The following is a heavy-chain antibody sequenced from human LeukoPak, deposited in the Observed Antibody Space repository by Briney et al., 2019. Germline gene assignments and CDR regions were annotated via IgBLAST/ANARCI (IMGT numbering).Heavy chain of an antibody. Sequence: SVKVPCKASGGTFSSYAISWVRQAPGQGLEWMGGIIPIFGTANYAQKFQGRVTITTDESTSTAYMELSSLRSEDTAVYYCARVRDCSGGSCTGDMDVWGKGTTVTVSS. CDR3: ARVRDCSGGSCTGDMDV. J-gene: IGHJ6*03. CDR1: GGTFSSYA. D-gene: IGHD2-15*01. CDR2: IIPIFGTA. V-gene: IGHV1-69*05.